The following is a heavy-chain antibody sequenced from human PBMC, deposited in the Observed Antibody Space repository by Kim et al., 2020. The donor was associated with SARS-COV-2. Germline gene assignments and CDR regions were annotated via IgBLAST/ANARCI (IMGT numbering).Heavy chain of an antibody. J-gene: IGHJ4*02. D-gene: IGHD3-22*01. CDR3: AKDDGVIRVAPFDY. Sequence: ADSVKGRFTIARDNSKNTLYLQMNSLRAEDTAVYYCAKDDGVIRVAPFDYWGQGTLVTVSS. V-gene: IGHV3-23*01.